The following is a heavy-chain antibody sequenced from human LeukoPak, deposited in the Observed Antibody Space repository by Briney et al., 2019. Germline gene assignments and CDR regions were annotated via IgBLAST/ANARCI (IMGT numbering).Heavy chain of an antibody. J-gene: IGHJ4*02. CDR1: GFIFSNYG. D-gene: IGHD3-3*01. CDR3: AKDLHLRDLWSGYFDY. Sequence: GGSLRLSCAASGFIFSNYGMNWVRQAPGKGLEWVAAISASGSATSYADSVRGRFTISRDNSKSTTYLQMNSLRAEDTAVFYCAKDLHLRDLWSGYFDYWGQGIPVTVSS. V-gene: IGHV3-23*01. CDR2: ISASGSAT.